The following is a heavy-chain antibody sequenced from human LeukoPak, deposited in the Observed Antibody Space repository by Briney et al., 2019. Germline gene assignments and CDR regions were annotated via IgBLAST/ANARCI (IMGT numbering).Heavy chain of an antibody. Sequence: GGSLRLSCAASGFTFSSYWMSWVRQAPGKGLEWVANIKQDGSEKYYVDSVKGRFTISRDNAKKSMYLQMNSLRDEDTAVYYCARARHGGSYSNYYYYMDVWSKGTTVTVSS. CDR1: GFTFSSYW. V-gene: IGHV3-7*01. CDR3: ARARHGGSYSNYYYYMDV. D-gene: IGHD1-26*01. CDR2: IKQDGSEK. J-gene: IGHJ6*03.